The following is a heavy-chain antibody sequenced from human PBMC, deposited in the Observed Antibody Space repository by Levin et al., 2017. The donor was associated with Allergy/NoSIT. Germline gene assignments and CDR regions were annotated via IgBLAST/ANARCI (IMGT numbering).Heavy chain of an antibody. Sequence: SCSVSGGSVSSGTYYWSWIRRPPGKGLEWIGYINYRGVTKYNPPLKSRVTISVDTSKNEFSLKVTSVTAADTAVYYCARNRIIVSGGNDYYYGMDVWGQGTTVTVSS. V-gene: IGHV4-61*01. CDR1: GGSVSSGTYY. CDR2: INYRGVT. D-gene: IGHD5/OR15-5a*01. J-gene: IGHJ6*02. CDR3: ARNRIIVSGGNDYYYGMDV.